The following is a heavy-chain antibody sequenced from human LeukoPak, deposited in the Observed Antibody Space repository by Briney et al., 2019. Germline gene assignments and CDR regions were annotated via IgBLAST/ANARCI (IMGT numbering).Heavy chain of an antibody. CDR1: GFTFSSYW. J-gene: IGHJ2*01. CDR2: IKQDGSEK. V-gene: IGHV3-7*03. CDR3: ASEGPYWYFDL. Sequence: GGSLRLSCAASGFTFSSYWMSWVRQAPGKGLEWVANIKQDGSEKYYVDSVKGRFTISRDNAKNSLYLQMNSLRAEDTAVYYCASEGPYWYFDLWGRGTLVTVSS.